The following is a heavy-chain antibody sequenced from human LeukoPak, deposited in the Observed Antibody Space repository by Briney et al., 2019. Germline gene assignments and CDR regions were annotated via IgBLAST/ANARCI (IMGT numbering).Heavy chain of an antibody. V-gene: IGHV4-59*08. CDR3: ASSRLIVVVKKTHHDAFDI. J-gene: IGHJ3*02. D-gene: IGHD3-22*01. CDR1: GGSISSYY. CDR2: IYYSGST. Sequence: SETLSLTCTVSGGSISSYYWSWIRQPPGKGLEWIGYIYYSGSTNYNPSLKSRVTISVDTSKNQFSLKLSSVTAADTAVYYCASSRLIVVVKKTHHDAFDIWGQGTMVTVSS.